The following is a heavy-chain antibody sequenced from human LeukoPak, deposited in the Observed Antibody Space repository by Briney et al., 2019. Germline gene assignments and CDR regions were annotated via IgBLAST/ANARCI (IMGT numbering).Heavy chain of an antibody. CDR1: GGSISRYY. CDR3: ARSGYDPNWFDP. Sequence: SETLSLTCTVSGGSISRYYWSWIRQPPGKGLEWIGYIYYSGSTNYNPSLKSRVTISVDTSKDQFSLKLSSVTAADTAVYYCARSGYDPNWFDPWGQGTLVTVSS. CDR2: IYYSGST. V-gene: IGHV4-59*08. J-gene: IGHJ5*02. D-gene: IGHD5-12*01.